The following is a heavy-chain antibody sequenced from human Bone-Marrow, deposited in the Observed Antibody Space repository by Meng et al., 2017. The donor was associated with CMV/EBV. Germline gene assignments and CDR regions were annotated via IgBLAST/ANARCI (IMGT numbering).Heavy chain of an antibody. CDR2: INANSGNT. J-gene: IGHJ4*02. D-gene: IGHD3-22*01. CDR1: RYTFTGDY. Sequence: ASVKVSCKASRYTFTGDYIQWVRQAPGQGLEWMGWINANSGNTNYAQKFQGRLTMTRDTSISAAYMELSWLTSDDSAMYFCVRGEDYYDSSGYIDHWGQGTLVTVSS. V-gene: IGHV1-2*02. CDR3: VRGEDYYDSSGYIDH.